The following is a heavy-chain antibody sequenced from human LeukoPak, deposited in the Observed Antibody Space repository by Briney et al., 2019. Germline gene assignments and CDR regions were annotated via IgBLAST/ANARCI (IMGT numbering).Heavy chain of an antibody. CDR3: ARGGFLAVGAAQSGPRKYNWFDP. Sequence: SETLSLTCAVYGGSFSGYYWSWIRQPPGKGLEWIGEINHSGSTNYNPSLKSRVTISVDTSKNQFSLKLSSVTAADTAVYYCARGGFLAVGAAQSGPRKYNWFDPWGQGTLVTVSS. D-gene: IGHD6-6*01. V-gene: IGHV4-34*01. J-gene: IGHJ5*02. CDR2: INHSGST. CDR1: GGSFSGYY.